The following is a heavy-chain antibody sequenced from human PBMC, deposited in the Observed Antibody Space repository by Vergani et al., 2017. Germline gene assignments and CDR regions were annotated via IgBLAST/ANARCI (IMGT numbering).Heavy chain of an antibody. CDR2: INWNSDSI. Sequence: EVQLVETGGGLIQPGGSLRLSCAASGFIVSSNYMSWVRQAPGKGLECVSGINWNSDSIAYADSVKGRFTISRDNAKNSLYLQMNSLRAEDTALYYCVKDIAASGNYWYFDLWGRGTLVAVSS. V-gene: IGHV3-53*05. CDR3: VKDIAASGNYWYFDL. J-gene: IGHJ2*01. D-gene: IGHD6-13*01. CDR1: GFIVSSNY.